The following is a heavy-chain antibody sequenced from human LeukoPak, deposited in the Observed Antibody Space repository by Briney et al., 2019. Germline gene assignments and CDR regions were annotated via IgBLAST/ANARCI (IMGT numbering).Heavy chain of an antibody. CDR1: GFTFSNYW. D-gene: IGHD3-16*01. CDR3: ARETLGKGFFDY. CDR2: INRDGYIT. J-gene: IGHJ4*02. V-gene: IGHV3-74*01. Sequence: GGSLRLSCAASGFTFSNYWMHWVRQNPGKGLVWVSRINRDGYITTYADSVKGRFTISRDNAKNTLYVQMNSLRTEDTAVYYCARETLGKGFFDYWGQGTLVTVSS.